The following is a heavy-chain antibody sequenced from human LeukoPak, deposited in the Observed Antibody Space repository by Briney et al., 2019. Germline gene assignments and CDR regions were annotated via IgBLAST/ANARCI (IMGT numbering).Heavy chain of an antibody. Sequence: SVKVSCKASGGTFSTYAISWVRQAPGQGLERMGGIIPIFGTPNYAQKFQGRVTITADESTSTAYMELSSLRSEDTAVYYCARDGGYCSSTSCPKVYWGQGTLVTVSS. V-gene: IGHV1-69*13. CDR3: ARDGGYCSSTSCPKVY. D-gene: IGHD2-2*01. J-gene: IGHJ4*02. CDR2: IIPIFGTP. CDR1: GGTFSTYA.